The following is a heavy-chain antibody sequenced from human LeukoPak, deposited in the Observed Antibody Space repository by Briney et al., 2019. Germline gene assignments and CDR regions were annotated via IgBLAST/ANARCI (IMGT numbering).Heavy chain of an antibody. J-gene: IGHJ5*02. V-gene: IGHV4-59*01. D-gene: IGHD3-3*01. Sequence: SETLSLTCTVSGGSISSYYWSWIRQPPGKGLEWIGYIYYSGSTNYNPSLKSRVTISVDTSKNQFSLKLSSVTAADTAVYYCARAPYAYDFWGGYYFEWFDPWGQGTLVTVSS. CDR2: IYYSGST. CDR3: ARAPYAYDFWGGYYFEWFDP. CDR1: GGSISSYY.